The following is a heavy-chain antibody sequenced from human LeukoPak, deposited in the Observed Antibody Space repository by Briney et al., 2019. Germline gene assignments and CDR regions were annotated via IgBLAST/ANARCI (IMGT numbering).Heavy chain of an antibody. Sequence: PGGSLRLSCAASGFTLSNYAMNWVRQAPGKGLEWVAVISYDGSNKYYADSVKGRFTISRDNSKNTLYLQMNSLRAEDTAVYYCAKDLSRYYYYYYGMDVWGQGTTVTVSS. V-gene: IGHV3-30*18. D-gene: IGHD1-1*01. CDR3: AKDLSRYYYYYYGMDV. CDR1: GFTLSNYA. J-gene: IGHJ6*02. CDR2: ISYDGSNK.